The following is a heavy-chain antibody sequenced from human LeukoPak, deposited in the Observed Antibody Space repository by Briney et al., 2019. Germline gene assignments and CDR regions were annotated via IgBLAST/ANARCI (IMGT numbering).Heavy chain of an antibody. V-gene: IGHV1-2*02. D-gene: IGHD3-22*01. CDR2: INPNSGGT. CDR1: GYTFTGYY. J-gene: IGHJ4*02. CDR3: ASYDSSGYYFDY. Sequence: ASVKVSCKASGYTFTGYYMHWVRQASGQGLEWMGWINPNSGGTNYAQKFQGRVTMTRDTSISTAYMELSRLRSDDTAVYYCASYDSSGYYFDYWGQGTLVTVSS.